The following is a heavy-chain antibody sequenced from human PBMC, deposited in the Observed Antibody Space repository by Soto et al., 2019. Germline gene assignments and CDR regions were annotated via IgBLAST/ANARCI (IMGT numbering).Heavy chain of an antibody. J-gene: IGHJ1*01. Sequence: PGGSLRLSCVASGFTFSSYWMSWVGQAPGKGLEWVANIKSDGSEMYYVDSVKGRFTISRDNARKSLYLQMNSLRVEDTALYYCARDLGVVITAEYFQHWGKGTLVTVSS. D-gene: IGHD3-22*01. CDR1: GFTFSSYW. CDR3: ARDLGVVITAEYFQH. V-gene: IGHV3-7*03. CDR2: IKSDGSEM.